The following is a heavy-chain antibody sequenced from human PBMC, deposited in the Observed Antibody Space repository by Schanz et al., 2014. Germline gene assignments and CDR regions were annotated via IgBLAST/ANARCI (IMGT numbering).Heavy chain of an antibody. CDR3: TRGGYSYALSAFDI. CDR2: ITAYNGDT. Sequence: QVQLVQSGAEVKKPGASVKVSCKTSGYTFSSYGITWVRQAPGQGLEWMGWITAYNGDTNYALKLQGRVTMTTDTSTGTAYMELRSLRSDATALYYCTRGGYSYALSAFDIWGQGTMVTVSS. D-gene: IGHD5-18*01. CDR1: GYTFSSYG. J-gene: IGHJ3*02. V-gene: IGHV1-18*01.